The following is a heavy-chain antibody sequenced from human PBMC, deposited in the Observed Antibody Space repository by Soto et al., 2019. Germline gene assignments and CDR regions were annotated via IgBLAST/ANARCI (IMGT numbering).Heavy chain of an antibody. J-gene: IGHJ4*02. CDR2: ISYDGSNK. Sequence: QVQLVESGGGVVQPGRSLRLSCAASGFTFSSYAMHWVRQAPGKGLEWVAVISYDGSNKYYADSVKGRFTISRDNSKNTLYLQMNSLRAEDTAVYYCARVFRSGWYKGFDYWGQGTLVTVSS. CDR1: GFTFSSYA. CDR3: ARVFRSGWYKGFDY. V-gene: IGHV3-30-3*01. D-gene: IGHD6-19*01.